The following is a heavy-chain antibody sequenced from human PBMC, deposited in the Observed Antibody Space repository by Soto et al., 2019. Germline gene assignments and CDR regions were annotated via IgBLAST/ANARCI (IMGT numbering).Heavy chain of an antibody. J-gene: IGHJ4*02. CDR2: MHPNSGNT. D-gene: IGHD6-19*01. Sequence: QVQLVQSGAEVKKPGASVKVSCKASGYTFTSYDISWVRQATGQGLQWMGWMHPNSGNTVYAQKFQGSVTITRNTSISPAYIELSSLSSEDTAVYYTARDKVVGATGNLGQGTLVSVSS. V-gene: IGHV1-8*01. CDR3: ARDKVVGATGN. CDR1: GYTFTSYD.